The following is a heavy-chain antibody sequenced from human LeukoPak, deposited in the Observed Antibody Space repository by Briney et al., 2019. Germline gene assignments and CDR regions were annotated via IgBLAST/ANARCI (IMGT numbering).Heavy chain of an antibody. J-gene: IGHJ4*02. CDR1: GGTFSSYA. CDR3: ARPLFHDSSGYYYFDY. Sequence: PVQFSSQASGGTFSSYAISWVRQAPGQGLEWMGGIIPIFGTANYAQKFQGRVTITADKSTSTAYMELSSLRSEDTAVYYCARPLFHDSSGYYYFDYWGQGTLVTVSS. CDR2: IIPIFGTA. V-gene: IGHV1-69*06. D-gene: IGHD3-22*01.